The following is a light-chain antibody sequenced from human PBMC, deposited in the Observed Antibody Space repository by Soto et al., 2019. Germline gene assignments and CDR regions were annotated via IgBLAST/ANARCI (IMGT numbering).Light chain of an antibody. J-gene: IGKJ4*01. CDR3: QQYNNWPPLT. CDR1: QSVSSN. Sequence: EIVMTQSPATLSVSPGERATLSCRASQSVSSNLAWYQQMPGQAPRLLIHGASTRATGIPARFSGSGSGTEFTLTISSLQSEDFAVYYCQQYNNWPPLTFGGGTKVDIK. CDR2: GAS. V-gene: IGKV3-15*01.